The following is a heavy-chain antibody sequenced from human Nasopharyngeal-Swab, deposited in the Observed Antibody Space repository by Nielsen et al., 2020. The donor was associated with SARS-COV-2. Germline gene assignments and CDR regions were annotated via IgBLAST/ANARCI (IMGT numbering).Heavy chain of an antibody. Sequence: SETLSLTCTVSGGSISSYYWSWIRQPPGKGLEWIGYIYHSGSTNHNPSLKSRVTISVDTSKNQFSLKLSSVTAADTAVYYCATGGFSSSLVDYWGQGTLVTVSS. CDR1: GGSISSYY. CDR2: IYHSGST. J-gene: IGHJ4*02. V-gene: IGHV4-59*01. D-gene: IGHD6-13*01. CDR3: ATGGFSSSLVDY.